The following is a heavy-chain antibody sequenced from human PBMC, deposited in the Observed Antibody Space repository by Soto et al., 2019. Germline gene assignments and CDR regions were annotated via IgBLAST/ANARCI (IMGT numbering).Heavy chain of an antibody. D-gene: IGHD5-12*01. CDR3: ATIRVRGGPLRFED. CDR1: GGLISKYS. CDR2: VLPISGST. Sequence: QVQLVQSGAEVRKPGSSVKVSCKTSGGLISKYSFNWVRQAPGQGLEWMGGVLPISGSTDYAQKFQGRLTITADRSTSTVYMEFSRLRSDDTANYYCATIRVRGGPLRFEDGGQGMLPSVSS. V-gene: IGHV1-69*06. J-gene: IGHJ4*01.